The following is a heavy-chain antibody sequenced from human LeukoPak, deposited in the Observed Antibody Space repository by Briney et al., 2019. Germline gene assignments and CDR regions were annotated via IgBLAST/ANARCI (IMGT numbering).Heavy chain of an antibody. J-gene: IGHJ4*02. D-gene: IGHD1-20*01. CDR3: AREVWYFDY. Sequence: GGSLRLSCGASGFVFSTYAMAWVRQAPGKGLEWVANIKQDGSEKYYVDSVKGRFTISRDNAKNSLYLQMNSLRAEDTAVYYCAREVWYFDYWGQGTLVTVSS. CDR2: IKQDGSEK. CDR1: GFVFSTYA. V-gene: IGHV3-7*01.